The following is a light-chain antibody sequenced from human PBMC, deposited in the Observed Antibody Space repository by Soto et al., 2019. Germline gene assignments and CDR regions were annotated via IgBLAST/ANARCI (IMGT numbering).Light chain of an antibody. Sequence: QSALTQPASVSGSPGQSITISCTGTSSDVGGYNYVSWYQQHPGKAPKLMIYDVSNQPSGVSNRFSGSKSGNTASLTISGLQAEDEADYYCSSYTSNSTSYVFGTGTKLTVL. J-gene: IGLJ1*01. CDR2: DVS. CDR1: SSDVGGYNY. V-gene: IGLV2-14*01. CDR3: SSYTSNSTSYV.